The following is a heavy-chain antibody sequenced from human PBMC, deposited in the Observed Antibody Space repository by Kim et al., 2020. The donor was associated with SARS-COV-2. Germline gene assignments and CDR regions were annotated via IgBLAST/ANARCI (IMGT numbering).Heavy chain of an antibody. CDR3: ARDVPIAVAGSAFDI. D-gene: IGHD6-19*01. V-gene: IGHV3-21*01. J-gene: IGHJ3*02. Sequence: DSLKGRFTTPKDNAKNSLYLQMNSLGAEDTAVYYCARDVPIAVAGSAFDIWGQGTMVTVSS.